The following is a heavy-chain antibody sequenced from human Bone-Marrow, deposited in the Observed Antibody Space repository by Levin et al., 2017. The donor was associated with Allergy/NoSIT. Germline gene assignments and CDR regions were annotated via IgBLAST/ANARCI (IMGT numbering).Heavy chain of an antibody. D-gene: IGHD3-10*01. J-gene: IGHJ3*02. Sequence: GGSLRLSCAASGFTFSSYAMHWVRQAPGKGLEWVAVISYDGSNKYYADSVKGRFTISRDNSKNTLYLQMNSLRTEDTTVYYCARGDYYGSGRGENAFDIWGQGTMVTVSS. V-gene: IGHV3-30-3*01. CDR3: ARGDYYGSGRGENAFDI. CDR1: GFTFSSYA. CDR2: ISYDGSNK.